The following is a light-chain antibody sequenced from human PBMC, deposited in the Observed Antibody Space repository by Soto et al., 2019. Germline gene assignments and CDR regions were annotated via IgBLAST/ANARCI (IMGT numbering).Light chain of an antibody. V-gene: IGLV2-8*01. CDR3: SSYAGSTGV. CDR2: GGS. CDR1: SSDVGGNNY. J-gene: IGLJ1*01. Sequence: QSALTQPPSASGSPGQSVTISCTGTSSDVGGNNYVSWYQQHPGKPPKLMIYGGSKRPSGVPDRFSGSKSGTTASLTVSGLQAEDEADYYCSSYAGSTGVFGTGTKVTVL.